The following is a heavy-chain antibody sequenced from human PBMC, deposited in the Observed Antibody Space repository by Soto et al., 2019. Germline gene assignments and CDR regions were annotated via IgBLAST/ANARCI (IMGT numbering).Heavy chain of an antibody. J-gene: IGHJ6*02. D-gene: IGHD6-13*01. Sequence: GESLKISCKGSGYSFSNNWIGWVRQMPGKGLEWMGIIYPGDSDTTYSPSFQGQVTFSADKSISTVYLQWSSLKASDTAMYYCARTSAGGKYYYGMDVWGQGTTVTVSS. CDR1: GYSFSNNW. CDR3: ARTSAGGKYYYGMDV. CDR2: IYPGDSDT. V-gene: IGHV5-51*01.